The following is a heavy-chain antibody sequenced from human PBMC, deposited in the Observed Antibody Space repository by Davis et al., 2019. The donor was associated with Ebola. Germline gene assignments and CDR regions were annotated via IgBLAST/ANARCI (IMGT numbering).Heavy chain of an antibody. J-gene: IGHJ3*02. CDR2: ISYDGSNK. D-gene: IGHD3-22*01. CDR3: ARGDYYDSSGYFIDAFDI. V-gene: IGHV3-30-3*01. Sequence: AISYDGSNKYYADSVKGRFTISRDNSKNTLYLQMNSLRAEDTAVYYCARGDYYDSSGYFIDAFDIWGQGTMVTVSS.